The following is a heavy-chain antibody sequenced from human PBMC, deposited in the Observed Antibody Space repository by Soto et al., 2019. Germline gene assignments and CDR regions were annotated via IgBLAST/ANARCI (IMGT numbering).Heavy chain of an antibody. Sequence: QVQLVQSGAEVKNPGSSVKVSCEASGGTFSRSPINWVRQAPGQGLEWMGGIIPFFGTANYAQKFQGRVTITKDDATSTAYMELRSLRSEDTAVYYCARVGHITNYGMSVWGQGTTVTVSS. CDR2: IIPFFGTA. V-gene: IGHV1-69*01. CDR1: GGTFSRSP. J-gene: IGHJ6*02. D-gene: IGHD1-26*01. CDR3: ARVGHITNYGMSV.